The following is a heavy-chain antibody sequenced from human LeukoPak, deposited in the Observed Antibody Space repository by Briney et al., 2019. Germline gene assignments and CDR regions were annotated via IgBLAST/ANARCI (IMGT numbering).Heavy chain of an antibody. CDR1: GCTFSSYS. J-gene: IGHJ6*02. Sequence: GGSLRLSCAASGCTFSSYSMNWVRQAPGKGLEWVSSISSSSYIYYADSVKGRFTISRDNAKNSLYLQMNSLRAEDTAVYYCASFMTTFYGMDVWGQGTTVTVSS. V-gene: IGHV3-21*01. CDR2: ISSSSYI. D-gene: IGHD2/OR15-2a*01. CDR3: ASFMTTFYGMDV.